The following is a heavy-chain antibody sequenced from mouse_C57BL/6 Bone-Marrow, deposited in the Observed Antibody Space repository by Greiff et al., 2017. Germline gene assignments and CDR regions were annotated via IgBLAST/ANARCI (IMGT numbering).Heavy chain of an antibody. J-gene: IGHJ4*01. Sequence: VKLVESGPGLVQPSQSLSITCTVSGFSLTSYGVHWVRQSPGKGLEWLGVIWSGGSTDYTAAFISRLSISKDNSKSQVFFKMNSLQADGTAIYYCARKGWLLRENTMDYWGQGTSVTVSS. V-gene: IGHV2-2*01. CDR2: IWSGGST. CDR3: ARKGWLLRENTMDY. D-gene: IGHD2-3*01. CDR1: GFSLTSYG.